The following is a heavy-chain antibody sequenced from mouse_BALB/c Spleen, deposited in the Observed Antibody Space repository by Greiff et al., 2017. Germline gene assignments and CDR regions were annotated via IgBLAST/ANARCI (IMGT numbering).Heavy chain of an antibody. Sequence: EVMLVESGGGLVKPGGSLKLSCAASGFTFSSYAMSWVRQTPEKRLEWVASISSGGSTYYPDSGKGRFTISRDNARNILYLQMSSLRSEDTAMYYCSRGVTAWFAYWGQGTLVTVSA. V-gene: IGHV5-6-5*01. J-gene: IGHJ3*01. CDR1: GFTFSSYA. CDR2: ISSGGST. D-gene: IGHD2-1*01. CDR3: SRGVTAWFAY.